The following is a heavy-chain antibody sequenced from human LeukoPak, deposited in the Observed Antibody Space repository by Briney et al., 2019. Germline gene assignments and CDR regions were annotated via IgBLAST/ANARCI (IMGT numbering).Heavy chain of an antibody. V-gene: IGHV1-2*02. CDR3: ARATLWYSGSYGSSSY. Sequence: GASVKVSCTASVYTFTGYYMHWVRQGPRQGLEWMGWSNPNSGGTNYAQKFQGRVTMTRSTSISTAYMELSGLRSDGTAVYYCARATLWYSGSYGSSSYWGQGTLVTVSS. J-gene: IGHJ4*02. D-gene: IGHD1-26*01. CDR2: SNPNSGGT. CDR1: VYTFTGYY.